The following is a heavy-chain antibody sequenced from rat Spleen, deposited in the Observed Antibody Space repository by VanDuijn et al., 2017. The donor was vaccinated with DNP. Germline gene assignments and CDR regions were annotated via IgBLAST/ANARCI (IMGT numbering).Heavy chain of an antibody. CDR3: TTEGQLYPGAMDA. CDR1: GFTFSSFP. Sequence: EVQLVESGGGLVQPGRSMKLSCAASGFTFSSFPMAWVRQAPTKGLEWVATISTSGGSTYYRDSVKGRFTISRDNAKSTLYLQMNSLRSEDTATYYCTTEGQLYPGAMDAWGQGTSVTVSS. J-gene: IGHJ4*01. D-gene: IGHD1-2*01. V-gene: IGHV5-46*01. CDR2: ISTSGGST.